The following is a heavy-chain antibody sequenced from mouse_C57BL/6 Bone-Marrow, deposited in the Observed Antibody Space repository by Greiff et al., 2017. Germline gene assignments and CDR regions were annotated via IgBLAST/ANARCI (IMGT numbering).Heavy chain of an antibody. CDR2: ISSGGSYT. J-gene: IGHJ4*01. CDR1: GFTFSSYG. CDR3: ARTRGGEDY. V-gene: IGHV5-6*01. D-gene: IGHD3-3*01. Sequence: EVKLMESGGDLVKPGGSLKLSCAASGFTFSSYGMSWVRQTPDKRLEWVATISSGGSYTYYPDSVKGRFTISRDNAKNTLYLQMSSLKSEDTAMYYCARTRGGEDYWGQGTSVTVSS.